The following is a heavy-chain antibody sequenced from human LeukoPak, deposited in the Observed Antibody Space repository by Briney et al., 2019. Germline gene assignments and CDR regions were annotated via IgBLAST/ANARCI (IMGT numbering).Heavy chain of an antibody. J-gene: IGHJ5*02. Sequence: SGTLSLTCTVSRGSLSSYHWNWVRQPAGKGLEWIGRIYTSGRTDYNPSLKSRATMSVDTSNNRFSLKLRSATAADTGIYYCARGWENSSGWYHWFDPWGHGTLVSVSS. CDR3: ARGWENSSGWYHWFDP. CDR2: IYTSGRT. CDR1: RGSLSSYH. V-gene: IGHV4-4*07. D-gene: IGHD6-19*01.